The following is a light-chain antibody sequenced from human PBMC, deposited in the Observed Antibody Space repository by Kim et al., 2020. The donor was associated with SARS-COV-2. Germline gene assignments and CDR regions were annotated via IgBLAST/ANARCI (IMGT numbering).Light chain of an antibody. CDR3: MQATAFPRT. J-gene: IGKJ2*01. CDR1: QSVVHDDGNIY. CDR2: KVS. V-gene: IGKV2-24*01. Sequence: QPASISCRASQSVVHDDGNIYLNWIQHRPGQPPRLLIYKVSNRFSGVPDRFSGSGAGTDFTLKISRVEAEDVGVYYCMQATAFPRTFGQGTKLEI.